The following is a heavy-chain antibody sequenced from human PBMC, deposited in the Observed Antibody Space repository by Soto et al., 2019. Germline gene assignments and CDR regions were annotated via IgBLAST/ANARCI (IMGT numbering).Heavy chain of an antibody. CDR1: GYTFTSYY. V-gene: IGHV1-46*01. Sequence: GASVKVSCKSSGYTFTSYYMHWVRQAPGQGLEWMGIINPSGGSTSYAQKFQGRVTMTRDTSTSTVYMELSSLRSEDTAVYYCARGAEVRFLKRNYFDYWGQGTLVTVSS. D-gene: IGHD3-3*01. J-gene: IGHJ4*02. CDR2: INPSGGST. CDR3: ARGAEVRFLKRNYFDY.